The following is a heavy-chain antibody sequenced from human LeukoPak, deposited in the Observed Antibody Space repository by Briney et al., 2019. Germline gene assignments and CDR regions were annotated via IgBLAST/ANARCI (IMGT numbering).Heavy chain of an antibody. Sequence: GASVKVSCKASGYTFTGYYMHWVRQAPGQGLERMGWINPNSGGTNYAQKFQGRVTMTRDTYISPAYMELSRLRSDDTAVYYCAVSGNFWRGYAFDIWGQGTMVTVSS. D-gene: IGHD3-3*01. CDR1: GYTFTGYY. V-gene: IGHV1-2*02. CDR3: AVSGNFWRGYAFDI. CDR2: INPNSGGT. J-gene: IGHJ3*02.